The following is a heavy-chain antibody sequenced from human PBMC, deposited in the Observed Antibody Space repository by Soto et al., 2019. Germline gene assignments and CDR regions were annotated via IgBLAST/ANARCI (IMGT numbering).Heavy chain of an antibody. J-gene: IGHJ5*02. V-gene: IGHV5-51*01. CDR2: IYPTDSDT. D-gene: IGHD2-15*01. CDR1: GYIFTSHW. Sequence: GESLKISCXTSGYIFTSHWIAWVRQMPGKGLEWMGIIYPTDSDTRYNPSFQCQVTISADKSINTAYLQWSSLKASDTAMYYCPRPRGCSGGSCYYGFDPWGQGTLVTVSS. CDR3: PRPRGCSGGSCYYGFDP.